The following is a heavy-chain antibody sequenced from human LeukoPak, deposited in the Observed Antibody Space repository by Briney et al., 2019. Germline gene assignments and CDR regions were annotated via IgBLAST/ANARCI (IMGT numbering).Heavy chain of an antibody. V-gene: IGHV3-21*01. CDR2: ISSSSSYI. CDR3: ARDVVGYYDSSGYY. D-gene: IGHD3-22*01. CDR1: GFPFSYYP. J-gene: IGHJ4*02. Sequence: GGSLRLSCAASGFPFSYYPMSYVRQAPGKGLEWVSSISSSSSYIYYADSVKGRFTISRDNAKNSLYLQMNSLRAEDTAVYYCARDVVGYYDSSGYYWGQGTLVTVSS.